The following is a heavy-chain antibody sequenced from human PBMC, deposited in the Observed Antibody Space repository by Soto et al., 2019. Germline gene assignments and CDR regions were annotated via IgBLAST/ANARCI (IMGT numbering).Heavy chain of an antibody. CDR2: ISYDGSNK. CDR3: AKSQSWIQLWSFDP. V-gene: IGHV3-30*18. CDR1: GFTFSSYG. D-gene: IGHD5-18*01. Sequence: PGGSLRLSCAASGFTFSSYGMHWVRQAPGKGLEWVAVISYDGSNKYYADSVKGRFTISRDNSKNTLYLQMNSLRAGDTAVYYCAKSQSWIQLWSFDPWGQGTLVTVSS. J-gene: IGHJ5*02.